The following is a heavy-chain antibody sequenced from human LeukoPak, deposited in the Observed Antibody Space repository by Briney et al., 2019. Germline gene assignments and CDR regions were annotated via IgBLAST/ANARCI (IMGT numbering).Heavy chain of an antibody. J-gene: IGHJ3*02. CDR3: ARDSRKDAFDI. CDR1: GFTFSDYY. V-gene: IGHV3-11*01. Sequence: GGSLRLSCAASGFTFSDYYMSWIRQAPGKGLEWVSYISSSGSTIYCADSVKGRFAISRDNAKNSLYLQMNSLRAEDTAVYYCARDSRKDAFDIWGQGTMVTVSS. CDR2: ISSSGSTI. D-gene: IGHD2-2*01.